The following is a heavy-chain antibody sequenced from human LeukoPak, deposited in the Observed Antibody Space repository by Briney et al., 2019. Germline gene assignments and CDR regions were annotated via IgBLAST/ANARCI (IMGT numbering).Heavy chain of an antibody. Sequence: GTSLRLSCTASGFTFSNYAMSWVRQAPGKGLEWVSGISGSGGSTYYAESVKGRFTISRDNSKNTLYLQMNSLRAEDTALHYCAKWFGEPFFDYWGQGTLVTVSS. J-gene: IGHJ4*02. V-gene: IGHV3-23*01. D-gene: IGHD3-10*01. CDR2: ISGSGGST. CDR3: AKWFGEPFFDY. CDR1: GFTFSNYA.